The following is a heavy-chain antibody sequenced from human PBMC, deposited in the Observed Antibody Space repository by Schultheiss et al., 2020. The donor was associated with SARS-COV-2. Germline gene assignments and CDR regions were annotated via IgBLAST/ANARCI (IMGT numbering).Heavy chain of an antibody. Sequence: GESLKISCAASGFTFSGSAMHWVRQASGKGLEWVGRIKSKTDGGTTDYAAPVKGRFTISRDDSKNTLYLQMNSLKTEDTAVYYCTTSVARGYWGQGTLVTVSS. CDR1: GFTFSGSA. V-gene: IGHV3-15*01. CDR3: TTSVARGY. J-gene: IGHJ4*02. D-gene: IGHD3-10*01. CDR2: IKSKTDGGTT.